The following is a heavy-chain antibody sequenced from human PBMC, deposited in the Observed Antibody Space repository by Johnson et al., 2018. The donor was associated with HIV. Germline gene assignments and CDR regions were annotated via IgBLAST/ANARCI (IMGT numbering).Heavy chain of an antibody. CDR2: IDGNGGNK. Sequence: VQLVEAGGGMVRPGGYLRLSCAASGFSFDDYGMNWVRQAPGKGLEWVCGIDGNGGNKRYADSVKGRFTISRDNAKNSLYLQMNSLRAEDTALYNCARDKYGVPSGAFDIWGQGTMVSVSS. CDR3: ARDKYGVPSGAFDI. J-gene: IGHJ3*02. V-gene: IGHV3-20*01. D-gene: IGHD4-17*01. CDR1: GFSFDDYG.